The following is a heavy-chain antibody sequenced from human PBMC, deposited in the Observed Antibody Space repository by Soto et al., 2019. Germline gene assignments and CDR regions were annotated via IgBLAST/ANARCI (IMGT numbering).Heavy chain of an antibody. CDR2: IYYIGST. V-gene: IGHV4-39*01. CDR1: GGSISSSSYY. J-gene: IGHJ4*02. D-gene: IGHD4-17*01. Sequence: SETLSLTGTVCGGSISSSSYYWGWIRQPPGKGLEWIGSIYYIGSTYYNPSLKSRVTISVDTSKNQSSLKLSSVTAADTAVYYCARSLDYGEPSDYSGQGTLVPFYS. CDR3: ARSLDYGEPSDY.